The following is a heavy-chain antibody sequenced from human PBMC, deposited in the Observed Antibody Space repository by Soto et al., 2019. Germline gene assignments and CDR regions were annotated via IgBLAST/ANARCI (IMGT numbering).Heavy chain of an antibody. J-gene: IGHJ4*02. Sequence: SVKVSCKASGGTFSSYAISWVRQAPGQGLEWMGGIIPIFGTANYAQKFQGRVTITADESTSTAYMELSSLRSEDTAVYYCASEGYCSGGSCDYFDYWGQGTLGT. CDR3: ASEGYCSGGSCDYFDY. CDR2: IIPIFGTA. D-gene: IGHD2-15*01. V-gene: IGHV1-69*13. CDR1: GGTFSSYA.